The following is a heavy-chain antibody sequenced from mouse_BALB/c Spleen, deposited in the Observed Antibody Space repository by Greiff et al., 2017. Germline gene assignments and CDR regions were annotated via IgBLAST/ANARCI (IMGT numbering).Heavy chain of an antibody. CDR3: ARWRSYVLPYAMDY. Sequence: QVQLQQSGAALVRPGSSVKISCKASGYAFSSYWMNWVKQRPGQGLEWIGQIYPGDGDTNYNGKFKGKATLTADKSSSTAYMQLSSLTSEDSAVYFCARWRSYVLPYAMDYWGQGTSVTVSS. CDR2: IYPGDGDT. V-gene: IGHV1-80*01. J-gene: IGHJ4*01. D-gene: IGHD1-1*01. CDR1: GYAFSSYW.